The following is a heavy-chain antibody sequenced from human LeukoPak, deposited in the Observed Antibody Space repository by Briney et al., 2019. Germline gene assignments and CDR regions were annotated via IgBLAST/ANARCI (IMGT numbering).Heavy chain of an antibody. V-gene: IGHV3-30*03. Sequence: PGGSLRLSCAASGFTFRNYGMHWVRQAPGKGLEWVAVISYDGSIKNYADSVRGRFTISRDNSKNTLYLQVNSLRAEDTAMYYCASGKSEVPFGYWGQGTLVTVSS. CDR2: ISYDGSIK. D-gene: IGHD1-1*01. J-gene: IGHJ4*02. CDR3: ASGKSEVPFGY. CDR1: GFTFRNYG.